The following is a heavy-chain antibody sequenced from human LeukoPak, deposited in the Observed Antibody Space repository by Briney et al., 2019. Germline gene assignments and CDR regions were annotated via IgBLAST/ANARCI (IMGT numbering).Heavy chain of an antibody. CDR1: GFTFSSYA. V-gene: IGHV3-23*01. CDR3: AKGCNIVVVPAAVDY. J-gene: IGHJ4*02. CDR2: ISGSGGST. Sequence: PGGSLRLSCAASGFTFSSYAMSWVRQAPGKGLEWVSAISGSGGSTYYTDSVKGRFTISRDNSKNTLYLQMNSLRAEDTAVYYCAKGCNIVVVPAAVDYWGQGTLVTVSS. D-gene: IGHD2-2*01.